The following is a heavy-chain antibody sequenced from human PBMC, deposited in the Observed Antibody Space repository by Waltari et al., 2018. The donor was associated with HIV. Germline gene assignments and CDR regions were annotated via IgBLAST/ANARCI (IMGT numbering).Heavy chain of an antibody. CDR2: IYTSGRT. CDR1: GGSISSGSYY. D-gene: IGHD3-10*01. Sequence: QVQLQESGPGLVKPSQTLSLTCTVSGGSISSGSYYWSWIRQPAGKGLEWIGRIYTSGRTNDNPSLKSRVTISVDTSKNQFALKLSSVTAADTAVYYCARGGTATGEDYWGQGTLVTVSS. CDR3: ARGGTATGEDY. V-gene: IGHV4-61*02. J-gene: IGHJ4*02.